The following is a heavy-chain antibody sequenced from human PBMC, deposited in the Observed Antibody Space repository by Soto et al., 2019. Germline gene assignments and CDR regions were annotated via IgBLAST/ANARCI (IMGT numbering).Heavy chain of an antibody. Sequence: QVQLVQSGAEVKKPGSSVKVSCKASGGTFSSYAISWVRQAPGQGLEWMGGIIPISDTTTYAQQFQGRVTITADESTSTAYMELSRLRSEDTAVYYCARSQGSSTSLEIYYYYYYGMDVWGQGTTVTVSS. V-gene: IGHV1-69*01. J-gene: IGHJ6*02. CDR1: GGTFSSYA. D-gene: IGHD2-2*01. CDR2: IIPISDTT. CDR3: ARSQGSSTSLEIYYYYYYGMDV.